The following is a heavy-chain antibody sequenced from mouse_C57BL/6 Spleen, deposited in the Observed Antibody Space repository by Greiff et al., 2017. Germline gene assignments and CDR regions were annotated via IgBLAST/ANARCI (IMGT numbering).Heavy chain of an antibody. CDR3: TTPITTVVATCSYYFDY. Sequence: VQLQQSGAELVRPGASVKLSCTASGFNIKDYYMHWVKQRPEQGLEWIGRIDPEDGDTEYAPKFQGKATMTADPSSNTAYLQLSSLTSEDTAVYYCTTPITTVVATCSYYFDYWGQGTTLTVSS. CDR1: GFNIKDYY. CDR2: IDPEDGDT. V-gene: IGHV14-1*01. J-gene: IGHJ2*01. D-gene: IGHD1-1*01.